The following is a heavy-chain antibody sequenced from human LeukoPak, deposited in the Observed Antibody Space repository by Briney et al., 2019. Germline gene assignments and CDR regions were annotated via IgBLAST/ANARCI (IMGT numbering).Heavy chain of an antibody. Sequence: GGSLRLSCVASGFTFSNYAMSWVRQAPGKGLEWVSSISGSGHGTYYADSVKGRFTISRDNSKNTLYLQMNSLRAEDTAVYYCAKGVVVSAAGPNWFDPWGQGTLVTVSS. V-gene: IGHV3-23*01. D-gene: IGHD2-2*01. CDR2: ISGSGHGT. J-gene: IGHJ5*02. CDR1: GFTFSNYA. CDR3: AKGVVVSAAGPNWFDP.